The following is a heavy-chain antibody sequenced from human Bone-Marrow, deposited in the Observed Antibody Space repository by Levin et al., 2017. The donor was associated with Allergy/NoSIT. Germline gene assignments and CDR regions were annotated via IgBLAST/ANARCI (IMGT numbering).Heavy chain of an antibody. V-gene: IGHV3-7*04. CDR2: IKQDGSEK. CDR3: ARSSGGYFDS. D-gene: IGHD3-10*01. J-gene: IGHJ4*02. CDR1: GFTFTTFW. Sequence: SCTASGFTFTTFWMSWVRQAPGKGLEWVANIKQDGSEKYYADSVRGRFTVSRDNANNSVCLQMSSLRAEDTAVYYCARSSGGYFDSWGQGTLVTVSS.